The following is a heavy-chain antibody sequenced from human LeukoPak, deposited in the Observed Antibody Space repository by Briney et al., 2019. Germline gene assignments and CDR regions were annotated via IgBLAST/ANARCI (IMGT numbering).Heavy chain of an antibody. CDR3: ARVAASSWYGNDVPPGY. J-gene: IGHJ4*02. V-gene: IGHV1-2*02. CDR1: GYTFTGYY. Sequence: GASVKVSCKASGYTFTGYYMHWVRQAPGQGLEWMGWINPNSGGTNYAQKFQGRVTMTRDTSISTAYMELSRLRSDDTAVYYCARVAASSWYGNDVPPGYWGQGTLVTVSS. D-gene: IGHD6-13*01. CDR2: INPNSGGT.